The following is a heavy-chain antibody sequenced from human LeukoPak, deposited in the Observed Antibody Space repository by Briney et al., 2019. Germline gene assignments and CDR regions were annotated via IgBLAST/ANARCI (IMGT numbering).Heavy chain of an antibody. Sequence: GGSLRLSCAASGFTCSSYAMSWVRQAPGKGLEWVSAISGSGGSTYYADSVKGRFTISRDNSKNTLYLQMNSLRAEDTAVYYCAKVGLEVRGVIMGLDYWGQGTLVTVSS. CDR1: GFTCSSYA. CDR3: AKVGLEVRGVIMGLDY. CDR2: ISGSGGST. J-gene: IGHJ4*02. D-gene: IGHD3-10*01. V-gene: IGHV3-23*01.